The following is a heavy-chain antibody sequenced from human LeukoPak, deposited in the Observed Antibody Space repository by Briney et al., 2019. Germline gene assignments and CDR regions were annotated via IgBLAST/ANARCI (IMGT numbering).Heavy chain of an antibody. CDR3: ARADYPGIAGAGYPSKFDY. Sequence: SETLSLTCAVYGGSFSGYYWSWIRRPPGKGLEWIGEINHSGSTNYNPSLKSRVTISVDTSKNQFSLKLSSVTAADTAVYYCARADYPGIAGAGYPSKFDYWGQGTLVTV. CDR2: INHSGST. V-gene: IGHV4-34*01. J-gene: IGHJ4*02. D-gene: IGHD6-13*01. CDR1: GGSFSGYY.